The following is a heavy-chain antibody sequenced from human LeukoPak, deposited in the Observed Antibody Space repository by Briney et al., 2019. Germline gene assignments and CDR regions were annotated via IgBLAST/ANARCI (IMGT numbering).Heavy chain of an antibody. J-gene: IGHJ3*02. Sequence: PGGSLRLSCAASGFTFDDYAMHWVRQAPGKGLEWVSGISWNSGSIGYADSVKGRFTISRDNAKNSLYLQMNSLRAEDTAVYYCAREGGSGVAAAGPGDAFDIWGQGTMVTVSS. CDR3: AREGGSGVAAAGPGDAFDI. CDR1: GFTFDDYA. D-gene: IGHD6-13*01. V-gene: IGHV3-9*01. CDR2: ISWNSGSI.